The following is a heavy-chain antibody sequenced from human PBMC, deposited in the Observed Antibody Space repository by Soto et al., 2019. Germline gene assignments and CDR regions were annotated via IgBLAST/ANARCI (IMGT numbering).Heavy chain of an antibody. Sequence: SETLSLTCAVSGASVSSSYWSWIRQPPGKGLEWIGYIYYSGSTNHNPSLKSRVTLSVDTSKNQFSLNLNSMTAADTAVYYCARFGEHAFDIWGQGTMVTVSS. CDR2: IYYSGST. V-gene: IGHV4-59*08. CDR1: GASVSSSY. D-gene: IGHD3-10*01. J-gene: IGHJ3*02. CDR3: ARFGEHAFDI.